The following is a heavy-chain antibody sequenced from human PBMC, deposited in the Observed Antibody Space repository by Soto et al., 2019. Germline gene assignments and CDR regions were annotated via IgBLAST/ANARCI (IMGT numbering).Heavy chain of an antibody. CDR2: IYYSGNT. Sequence: QVQLQESGPGLVKPSQTLSLTCTVSGASISSGGYYWSWIRQHPGKGLEWLGSIYYSGNTYSNPSRKSRLTIAIGTSKNQFSLKLCSVTAADTAVYYCARDPLPQYYDVLAGYFLDAFDIWGRGTLVTVSS. V-gene: IGHV4-31*03. D-gene: IGHD3-9*01. CDR3: ARDPLPQYYDVLAGYFLDAFDI. J-gene: IGHJ3*02. CDR1: GASISSGGYY.